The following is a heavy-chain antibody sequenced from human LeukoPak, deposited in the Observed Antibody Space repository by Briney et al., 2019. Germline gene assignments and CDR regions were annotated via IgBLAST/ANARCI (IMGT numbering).Heavy chain of an antibody. CDR3: ARSGSTSIYYYAMDV. Sequence: SVKVSCKAPGGIFSTYPISWVRQAPGQGLEWMGGIIPIFGTANYAQTFQGRVTITADESTTTAHMELSSLRSEDTAVYYCARSGSTSIYYYAMDVWGQGTTVTVSS. V-gene: IGHV1-69*13. CDR2: IIPIFGTA. D-gene: IGHD2-2*01. CDR1: GGIFSTYP. J-gene: IGHJ6*02.